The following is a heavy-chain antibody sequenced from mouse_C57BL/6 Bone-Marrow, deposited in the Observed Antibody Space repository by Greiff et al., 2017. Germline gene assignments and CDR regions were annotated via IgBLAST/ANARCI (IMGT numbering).Heavy chain of an antibody. V-gene: IGHV2-5*01. Sequence: QVQLKQSGPGLVQPSQSLSITCTVSGFSLTSYGVHWVRQSPGKGLEWLGVIWRGGSTDYNAAFRSRLSITKDNSKSKVFFKMNSLQADDTAIYYCAKRALYGYFDVWGTGTTVTVSS. J-gene: IGHJ1*03. CDR1: GFSLTSYG. CDR2: IWRGGST. CDR3: AKRALYGYFDV.